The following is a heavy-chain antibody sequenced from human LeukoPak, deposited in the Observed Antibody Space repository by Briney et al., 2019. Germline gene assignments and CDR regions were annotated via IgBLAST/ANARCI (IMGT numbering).Heavy chain of an antibody. CDR1: GGSISSYY. CDR3: ARGPHIVVVPAAAFDP. J-gene: IGHJ5*02. Sequence: PSETLSLTCTVSGGSISSYYWSWIRQPPGKGLEWIGYIYYSGSTNYNPSLKSRVTISVDTSKNQFSLKLSSVTAADTAVYYCARGPHIVVVPAAAFDPWGQGTLVTVSS. V-gene: IGHV4-59*01. D-gene: IGHD2-2*01. CDR2: IYYSGST.